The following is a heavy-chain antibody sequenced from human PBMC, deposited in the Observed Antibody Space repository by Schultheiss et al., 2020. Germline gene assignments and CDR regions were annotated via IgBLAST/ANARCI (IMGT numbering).Heavy chain of an antibody. D-gene: IGHD1-26*01. V-gene: IGHV4-31*03. J-gene: IGHJ4*02. CDR1: GGSISSGGYY. Sequence: SETLSLTCTVSGGSISSGGYYWSWIRQHPGKGLEWIGYIYYSGSIYYNPSLKSRVTISVDTSKNQFSLKLSSVTAADTAVYYCARLSGTYGSDCDYWGQGTLVTVSS. CDR3: ARLSGTYGSDCDY. CDR2: IYYSGSI.